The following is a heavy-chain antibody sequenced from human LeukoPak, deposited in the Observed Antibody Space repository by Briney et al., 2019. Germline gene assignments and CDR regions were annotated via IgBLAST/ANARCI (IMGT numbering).Heavy chain of an antibody. D-gene: IGHD5-18*01. J-gene: IGHJ6*02. CDR1: GGSFSGYY. V-gene: IGHV4-34*01. CDR3: ARDLRGYSYGYFYYYYGMDV. Sequence: PSETLSLTCAVYGGSFSGYYWSWIRQPPGKGLEWIGEINHSGSTNYNPSLKGRVTISVDTSKNQFSLKLSSVTAADTAVYYCARDLRGYSYGYFYYYYGMDVWGQGTTVTVSS. CDR2: INHSGST.